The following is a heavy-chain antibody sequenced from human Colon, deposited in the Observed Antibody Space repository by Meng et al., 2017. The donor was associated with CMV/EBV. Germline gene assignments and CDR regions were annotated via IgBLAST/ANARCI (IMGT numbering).Heavy chain of an antibody. Sequence: SCAASGFNFRTFAMGWVRQAPGKGLEWVSSISGGGTSTYYTDSLKGRITISRDTSKNTVSLQMNGLRAEDTAVYYCAKSLFGVGQLVYFDSWGQGTLVTVSS. J-gene: IGHJ4*02. V-gene: IGHV3-23*01. CDR3: AKSLFGVGQLVYFDS. CDR2: ISGGGTST. D-gene: IGHD3-10*02. CDR1: GFNFRTFA.